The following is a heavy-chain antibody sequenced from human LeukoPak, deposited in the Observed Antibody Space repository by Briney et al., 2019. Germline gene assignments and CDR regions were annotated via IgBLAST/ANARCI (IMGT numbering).Heavy chain of an antibody. CDR2: INEDGSVK. CDR3: ARGESSSWYD. D-gene: IGHD6-13*01. V-gene: IGHV3-7*01. J-gene: IGHJ4*02. CDR1: GFTFSYYW. Sequence: GGSLRLSCAASGFTFSYYWMSWVRQAPGKGLEWVANINEDGSVKYYVDSVKGRFTISRDNAKNSLYLQMNSLRAEDTAVYYCARGESSSWYDWGQGTLVTVSS.